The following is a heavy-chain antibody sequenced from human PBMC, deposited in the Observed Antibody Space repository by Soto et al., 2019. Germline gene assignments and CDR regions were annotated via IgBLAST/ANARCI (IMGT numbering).Heavy chain of an antibody. CDR2: IYYSGST. CDR1: GGSVSSGSYY. Sequence: SETLSLTCTVSGGSVSSGSYYWSWIRQPPGKGLEWIGYIYYSGSTNYNPSLKSRVTISVDTSKNQFSLKLSSVTAADTAVYYCAREYYDFWSGSNYYFDYWGQGTLATVSS. V-gene: IGHV4-61*01. J-gene: IGHJ4*02. CDR3: AREYYDFWSGSNYYFDY. D-gene: IGHD3-3*01.